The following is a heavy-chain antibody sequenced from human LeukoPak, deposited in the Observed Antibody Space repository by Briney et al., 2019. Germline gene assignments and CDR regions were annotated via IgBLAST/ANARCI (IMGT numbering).Heavy chain of an antibody. J-gene: IGHJ4*02. Sequence: GGSLRLSCAASGFSFSSYSMNWVRQAPGKGLEWVSYISGDGNAKHYTDSVKGRFTISRDNAKNALYLQMNSLRAEDTAVYFCARDYVYAFDYWGQGTLVTVSS. CDR2: ISGDGNAK. CDR3: ARDYVYAFDY. V-gene: IGHV3-48*01. D-gene: IGHD2/OR15-2a*01. CDR1: GFSFSSYS.